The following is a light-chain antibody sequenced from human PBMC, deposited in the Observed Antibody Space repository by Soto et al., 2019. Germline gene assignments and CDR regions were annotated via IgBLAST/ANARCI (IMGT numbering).Light chain of an antibody. V-gene: IGKV1-5*03. J-gene: IGKJ1*01. Sequence: DIQVTQSPSTLSASVGDRVTITCRASQSISSWLAWYQQKPGKAPKALIYKASSLESGVPSRFSGSKSGTEFTFTISSLQPDDFATSYCQQYNTFPWTFGQGTKLEVK. CDR3: QQYNTFPWT. CDR1: QSISSW. CDR2: KAS.